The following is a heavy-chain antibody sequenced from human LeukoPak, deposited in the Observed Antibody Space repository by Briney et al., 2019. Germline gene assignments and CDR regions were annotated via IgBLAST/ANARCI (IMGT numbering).Heavy chain of an antibody. CDR1: GFTVSSNY. V-gene: IGHV3-53*04. J-gene: IGHJ3*02. Sequence: GGSLRLSGAASGFTVSSNYMSWVRQAPGKGLEWVSVIYSGGSTYYADSVRGRFTISRHNSKNTLYLQMNSLRAEDTAVYSCARGKYSSSWYFRDAFDIWGQGTMVTVSS. CDR3: ARGKYSSSWYFRDAFDI. D-gene: IGHD6-13*01. CDR2: IYSGGST.